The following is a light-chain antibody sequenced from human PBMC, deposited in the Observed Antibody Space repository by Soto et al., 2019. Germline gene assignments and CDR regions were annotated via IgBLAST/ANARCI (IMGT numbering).Light chain of an antibody. V-gene: IGKV1-5*01. CDR3: QQYNSYSPWT. J-gene: IGKJ1*01. Sequence: IQLTQSPSTLSASVVDIVTITCRASQSISSWLAWYQQEPGKAPKLLIYDASSLESGVPSRFSGSGSGTEFTLTISSLQPDDFATYYCQQYNSYSPWTFGQGTKV. CDR1: QSISSW. CDR2: DAS.